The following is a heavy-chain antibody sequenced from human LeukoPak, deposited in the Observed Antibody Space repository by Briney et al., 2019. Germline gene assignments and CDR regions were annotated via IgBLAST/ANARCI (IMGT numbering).Heavy chain of an antibody. D-gene: IGHD5-12*01. Sequence: GGSLRLSCAASGFTFISYAMSWVRQAPGKGLEWVSAISGNGDYTYYADSVKGRFTISRDNSKNTLYLQMNSLRAEDTAVYYCAREGGYPDYWGQGTLVTVSS. J-gene: IGHJ4*02. CDR3: AREGGYPDY. V-gene: IGHV3-23*01. CDR2: ISGNGDYT. CDR1: GFTFISYA.